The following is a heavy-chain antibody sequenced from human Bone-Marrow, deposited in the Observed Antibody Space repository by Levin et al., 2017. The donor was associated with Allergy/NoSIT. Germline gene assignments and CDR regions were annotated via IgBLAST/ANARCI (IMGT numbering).Heavy chain of an antibody. V-gene: IGHV4-30-4*08. CDR3: ARVEYGDFGYYFDN. D-gene: IGHD4-17*01. J-gene: IGHJ4*02. CDR1: GGSIHSGDYY. CDR2: VYYNGRN. Sequence: SQTLSLTCTVSGGSIHSGDYYWSWVRQHPWGGLEWIGYVYYNGRNSYNPSLKSRVSISLDTSHNQFSLRLTSVTAADTAVYYCARVEYGDFGYYFDNWGQGTLVTVSS.